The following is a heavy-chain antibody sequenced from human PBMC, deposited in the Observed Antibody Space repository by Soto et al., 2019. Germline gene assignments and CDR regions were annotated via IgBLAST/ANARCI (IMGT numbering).Heavy chain of an antibody. CDR1: GFTFSSYA. CDR2: ISYDGSNK. Sequence: PGGSLRLSCAASGFTFSSYAMHWVRQAPGKGLEWVAVISYDGSNKYYADSVKGRFTISRDNSKNTLYLQMNSLRAEDTAVYYCARGRWLQLLNSRPWAEYFQHWGQGTLVTVSS. D-gene: IGHD5-12*01. CDR3: ARGRWLQLLNSRPWAEYFQH. V-gene: IGHV3-30-3*01. J-gene: IGHJ1*01.